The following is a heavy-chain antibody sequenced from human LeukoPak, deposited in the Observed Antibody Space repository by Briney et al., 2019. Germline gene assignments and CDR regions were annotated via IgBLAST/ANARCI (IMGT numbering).Heavy chain of an antibody. V-gene: IGHV3-21*01. D-gene: IGHD6-19*01. Sequence: GGSLRLSCAASGFTFSSYSMNWVRQAPGKGLEWVSSISNNSSYIYYADSVKGRFTISRDNAKNSLYLQMNSLRAEDTAVYYCARDALAVAGLNWFDPWGKGTLVTVFS. CDR1: GFTFSSYS. J-gene: IGHJ5*02. CDR3: ARDALAVAGLNWFDP. CDR2: ISNNSSYI.